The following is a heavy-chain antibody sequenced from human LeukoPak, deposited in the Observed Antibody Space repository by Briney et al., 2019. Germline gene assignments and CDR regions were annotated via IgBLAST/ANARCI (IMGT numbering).Heavy chain of an antibody. D-gene: IGHD6-6*01. CDR3: AREPLVAARQGRLYYYMDV. Sequence: PSETLSLTCTVSGGSISNYYWSWIRQPPGKGLEWIGYIYYSGSTNYNPSLKSRVTISVDTSKNQFSLKLSSVTAADTAVYYCAREPLVAARQGRLYYYMDVWGKGTTVTVSS. V-gene: IGHV4-59*01. CDR2: IYYSGST. J-gene: IGHJ6*03. CDR1: GGSISNYY.